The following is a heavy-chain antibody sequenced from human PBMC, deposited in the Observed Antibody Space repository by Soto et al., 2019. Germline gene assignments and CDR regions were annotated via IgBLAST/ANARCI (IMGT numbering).Heavy chain of an antibody. CDR2: IIPIFGTA. Sequence: GASVKVSCKASGGTFSSYAISWVRQAPGQGLEWMGGIIPIFGTANYAQKFQGRVTITADKSTSTAYMELSSLRSEDTAVYYCARGPYCSGGSCFYGMDVWGQGTTVTVSS. CDR1: GGTFSSYA. V-gene: IGHV1-69*06. J-gene: IGHJ6*02. CDR3: ARGPYCSGGSCFYGMDV. D-gene: IGHD2-15*01.